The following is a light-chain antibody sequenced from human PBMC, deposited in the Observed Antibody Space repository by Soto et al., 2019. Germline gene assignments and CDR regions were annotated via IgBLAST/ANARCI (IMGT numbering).Light chain of an antibody. CDR2: RAS. CDR1: QNIYSN. J-gene: IGKJ1*01. V-gene: IGKV3-15*01. Sequence: IVMTQSPATLSVSPGERVTLSCRASQNIYSNIASYQQRPGQAPRLLIYRASTRATGVPARFSGSGSGTDFTLTISSLQSEDFTVYSCLQYHNLWAFGQGTKVEIK. CDR3: LQYHNLWA.